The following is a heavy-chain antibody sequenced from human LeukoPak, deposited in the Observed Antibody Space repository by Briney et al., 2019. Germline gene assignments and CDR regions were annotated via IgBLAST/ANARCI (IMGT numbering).Heavy chain of an antibody. V-gene: IGHV3-53*01. CDR2: IYSSGTT. J-gene: IGHJ4*02. CDR3: GSSGPDTRFDY. Sequence: GGSLRLSCAASGFTVSSNHMSGVRQARGKGLEWASIIYSSGTTYYAESVKDRFTISRDNSKNMLYLQMNSLRAEDTAVYYCGSSGPDTRFDYWGQGTLVTVSS. D-gene: IGHD3-10*01. CDR1: GFTVSSNH.